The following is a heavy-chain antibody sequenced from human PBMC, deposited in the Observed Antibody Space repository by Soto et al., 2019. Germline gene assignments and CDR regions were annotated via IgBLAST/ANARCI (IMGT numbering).Heavy chain of an antibody. Sequence: QVQLVESGGGVVQPGRSLRLSCAASGFTLSSYGMHWVRQAPGKGLEWVAGTSYDESNRYYADSVKGRFTVSRDNSKNTPYLQMNSLRPEDTAVYYCARDGGDGYNRRFDPWGQGTLVTVSS. J-gene: IGHJ5*02. D-gene: IGHD5-12*01. CDR3: ARDGGDGYNRRFDP. V-gene: IGHV3-30*03. CDR1: GFTLSSYG. CDR2: TSYDESNR.